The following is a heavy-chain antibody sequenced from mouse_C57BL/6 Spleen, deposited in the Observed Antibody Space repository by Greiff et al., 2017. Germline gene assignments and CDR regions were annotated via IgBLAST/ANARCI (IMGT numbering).Heavy chain of an antibody. Sequence: VKLMESGPGLVQPSQRLSITCTVSGFSLTSYGVHWVRPSPGKGLEWLGVIWSGGSTDYNAAFISRLSISKDNSKSQVFFKMSSLQADDTAIYYCASLYDYDDWLGAMDYWGQGTSVTVST. CDR3: ASLYDYDDWLGAMDY. CDR2: IWSGGST. V-gene: IGHV2-2*01. D-gene: IGHD2-4*01. CDR1: GFSLTSYG. J-gene: IGHJ4*01.